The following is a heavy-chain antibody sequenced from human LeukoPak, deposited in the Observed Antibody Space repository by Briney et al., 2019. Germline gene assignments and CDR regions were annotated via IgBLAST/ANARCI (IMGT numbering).Heavy chain of an antibody. Sequence: GASVKVSCKASGYTFTNYGISWVRQAPGQGLEWMGRIIPILGIANYAQKFQGRVTITADKSTSTAYMELSSLRSEDTAVYYCARDVDYDFWSDDDNPVLTYWGQGTLVTVSS. V-gene: IGHV1-69*04. CDR1: GYTFTNYG. CDR2: IIPILGIA. CDR3: ARDVDYDFWSDDDNPVLTY. J-gene: IGHJ4*02. D-gene: IGHD3-3*01.